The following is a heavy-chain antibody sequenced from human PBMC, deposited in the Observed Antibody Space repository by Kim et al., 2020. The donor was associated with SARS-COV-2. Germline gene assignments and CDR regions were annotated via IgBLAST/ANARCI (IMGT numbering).Heavy chain of an antibody. CDR1: GFTFSSYA. CDR3: AKHEELGRNFAGC. V-gene: IGHV3-23*01. D-gene: IGHD1-7*01. J-gene: IGHJ4*02. Sequence: GGSLRLSCAASGFTFSSYAMSWVRQAPGKGLEWVSTISDSTFYANSVKGRFTISRDNSKNTLYLQMNSLRAEDTAVYFCAKHEELGRNFAGCWGQGALGTVSS. CDR2: ISDST.